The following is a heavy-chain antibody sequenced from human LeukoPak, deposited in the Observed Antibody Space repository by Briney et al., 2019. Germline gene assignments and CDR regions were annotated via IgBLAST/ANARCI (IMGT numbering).Heavy chain of an antibody. CDR2: VNWNSATI. D-gene: IGHD4-17*01. J-gene: IGHJ4*02. Sequence: GVSLRLSCAASGFSFDEHAMHWVRQAPGKGLEWVAGVNWNSATIDYAGSVKGRFTISRDNAKNSLYLQMSSLRAEDTALYYCAKDVSSGAGDYLDYFDHWGQGTLVTVSS. CDR3: AKDVSSGAGDYLDYFDH. V-gene: IGHV3-9*01. CDR1: GFSFDEHA.